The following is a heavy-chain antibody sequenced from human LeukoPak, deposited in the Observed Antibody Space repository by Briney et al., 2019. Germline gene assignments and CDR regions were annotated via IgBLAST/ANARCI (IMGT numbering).Heavy chain of an antibody. CDR1: GYTFTGYY. V-gene: IGHV1-2*02. J-gene: IGHJ5*02. D-gene: IGHD5-18*01. Sequence: ASVKVSCKASGYTFTGYYMHWVRQAPGQGLEWMGWIDPNSGGTNYAQKFQGRVTMTRDTSISTAYMELSRLRSDDTAVYYCARDFRAAMVSDWFDPWGQGTLVTVSS. CDR3: ARDFRAAMVSDWFDP. CDR2: IDPNSGGT.